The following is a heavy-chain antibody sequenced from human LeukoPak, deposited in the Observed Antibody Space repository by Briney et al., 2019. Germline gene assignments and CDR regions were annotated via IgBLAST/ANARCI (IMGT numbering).Heavy chain of an antibody. D-gene: IGHD1-26*01. CDR3: ARESMVGATTIPSVDY. Sequence: TSETLSLTCTVSGVSLSSYYWSSLPEPAGKGLEWIGVIYTSGSTNYNPSLKRRVTISVDTSKNQFSLKLSYVTAADTAVYYCARESMVGATTIPSVDYWGQGTLVTVSS. CDR1: GVSLSSYY. V-gene: IGHV4-4*07. CDR2: IYTSGST. J-gene: IGHJ4*02.